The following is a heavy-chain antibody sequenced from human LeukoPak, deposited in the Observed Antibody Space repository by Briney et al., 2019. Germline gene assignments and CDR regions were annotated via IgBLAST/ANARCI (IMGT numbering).Heavy chain of an antibody. CDR3: ARDRPTIFGVVMDAFDI. CDR2: ISGSGGST. D-gene: IGHD3-3*01. V-gene: IGHV3-23*01. CDR1: GFTFSSYA. Sequence: GGSLRLSCAASGFTFSSYAMSWVRQAPGKGLEWVSAISGSGGSTYYADSVKGRFTISRDNSKNTLYLQMNSLRAEDTAVYYCARDRPTIFGVVMDAFDIWGQGTMVTVSS. J-gene: IGHJ3*02.